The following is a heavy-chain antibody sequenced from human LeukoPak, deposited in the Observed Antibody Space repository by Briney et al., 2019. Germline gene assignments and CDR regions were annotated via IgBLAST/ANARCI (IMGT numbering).Heavy chain of an antibody. CDR1: GFTFSSYA. J-gene: IGHJ6*02. D-gene: IGHD6-19*01. CDR2: ISYDGSNK. CDR3: ASLAYSSGWYTFYYYYYGMDV. V-gene: IGHV3-30*04. Sequence: GGSLRLSCAASGFTFSSYAMSWVRQAPGKGLEWVAVISYDGSNKYYADSVKGRFTISRDNSKNTLYLQMNSLRAEDTAVYYCASLAYSSGWYTFYYYYYGMDVWGQGTTVTVSS.